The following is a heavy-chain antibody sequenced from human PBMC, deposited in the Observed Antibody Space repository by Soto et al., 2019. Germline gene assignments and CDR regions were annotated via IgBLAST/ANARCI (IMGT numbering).Heavy chain of an antibody. CDR3: ARDNCSSTSCQNRLHYYYGMDV. Sequence: ASVKVSCKASGYTFTSYAMHWVRQAPGQRLEWMGWINAGNGNTKYSQKFQGRVTITRDTSASTAYMELSSLRSEDTAVYYCARDNCSSTSCQNRLHYYYGMDVWGQGTTVTV. V-gene: IGHV1-3*01. CDR2: INAGNGNT. J-gene: IGHJ6*02. CDR1: GYTFTSYA. D-gene: IGHD2-2*01.